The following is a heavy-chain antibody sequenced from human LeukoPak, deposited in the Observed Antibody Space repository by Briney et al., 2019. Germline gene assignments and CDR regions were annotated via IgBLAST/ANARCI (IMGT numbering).Heavy chain of an antibody. CDR3: ARLSGGYWEVDY. Sequence: SETLSLTCTVSGRSISSSYWSWIRQPPGNGLEWIGYIYYSGSTNYNPSLKSRVTISVDTSKNQFSLKLSSVTAADTAVYYCARLSGGYWEVDYWGQGTLVTVSS. CDR1: GRSISSSY. V-gene: IGHV4-59*01. CDR2: IYYSGST. J-gene: IGHJ4*02. D-gene: IGHD2-21*01.